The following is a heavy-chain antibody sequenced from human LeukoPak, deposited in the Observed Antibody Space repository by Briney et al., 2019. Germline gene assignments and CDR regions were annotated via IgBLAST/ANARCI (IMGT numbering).Heavy chain of an antibody. V-gene: IGHV4-59*08. CDR3: ARHALTTTPVGYYYGMDV. D-gene: IGHD3-3*01. J-gene: IGHJ6*02. CDR2: IYYSGST. CDR1: GGSISSYY. Sequence: SETLSLTCTVSGGSISSYYWSWIRQPPGKGLEWIGYIYYSGSTNYNPSLKSRVTISVDTSKNQFSLKLSSVTAADTAVYYCARHALTTTPVGYYYGMDVWGQGTTVTVSS.